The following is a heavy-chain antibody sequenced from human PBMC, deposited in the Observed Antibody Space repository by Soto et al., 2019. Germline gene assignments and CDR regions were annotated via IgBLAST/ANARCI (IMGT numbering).Heavy chain of an antibody. D-gene: IGHD3-16*01. Sequence: QVQLVQSGAEVKKPGSSVKVSCKASGGTFSSSAISWVRQAPGQGIEWMGAIIPFFGTAPYAQKFQGRVTITADKPTGTAYRELSSLRAEDTAVYSCARERPGGGRAGWGQGPTVTVSS. J-gene: IGHJ6*02. CDR2: IIPFFGTA. CDR1: GGTFSSSA. CDR3: ARERPGGGRAG. V-gene: IGHV1-69*06.